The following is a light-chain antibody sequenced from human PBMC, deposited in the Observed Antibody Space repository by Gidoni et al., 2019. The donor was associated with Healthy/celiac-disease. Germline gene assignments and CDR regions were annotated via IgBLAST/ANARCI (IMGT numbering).Light chain of an antibody. Sequence: DIVMTQTPPSLSVTPGQPASISCKSSQSLLHSDGKTYLFWYLQKPGQSPQLLIYEVSNRFPGVPDRFSGSGSGTDFTLKISRVEAEDVGVYYCMQSIQPTFGGGTKVEIK. V-gene: IGKV2D-29*02. CDR1: QSLLHSDGKTY. J-gene: IGKJ4*01. CDR3: MQSIQPT. CDR2: EVS.